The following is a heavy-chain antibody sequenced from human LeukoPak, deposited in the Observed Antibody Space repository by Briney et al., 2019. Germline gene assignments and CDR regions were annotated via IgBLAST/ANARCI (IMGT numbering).Heavy chain of an antibody. CDR2: INHSGST. CDR3: ARAKSIAARAFDY. V-gene: IGHV4-34*01. Sequence: SETLSLTCAVYGGSFSGYYWSWIRQPPGKGLEWIGEINHSGSTNYNPSLKSRVTISVDTSKDQFSLKLSSVTAADTAVYYCARAKSIAARAFDYWGQGTLVPVSS. D-gene: IGHD6-6*01. CDR1: GGSFSGYY. J-gene: IGHJ4*02.